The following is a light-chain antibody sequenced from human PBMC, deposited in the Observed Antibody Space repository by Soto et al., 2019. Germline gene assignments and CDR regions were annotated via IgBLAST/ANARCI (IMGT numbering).Light chain of an antibody. CDR3: QQRSNWPPIT. J-gene: IGKJ5*01. V-gene: IGKV3-11*01. CDR2: DAS. Sequence: EIVLTQSPVTLSVSPGAGATLSCRASQSLTSNLAWYQQRPGQAPRLLIYDASHRAAGIPARFSGSGFGTDFTLTISSLEPEDAAVYYCQQRSNWPPITFGQGTRLEIK. CDR1: QSLTSN.